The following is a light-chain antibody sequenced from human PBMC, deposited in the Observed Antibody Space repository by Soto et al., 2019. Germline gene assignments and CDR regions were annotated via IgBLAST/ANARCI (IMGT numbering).Light chain of an antibody. CDR2: GAS. J-gene: IGKJ1*01. CDR3: QHYNHWLWT. Sequence: EIMMTQSPATLSVSPGERATLSCSASQSVKSSLAWYQQKPGQAPRLLIYGASTRATGIPARFSGSGSGTEFTLTISSLQSEDSAVYYCQHYNHWLWTFGQGTKVDIK. V-gene: IGKV3-15*01. CDR1: QSVKSS.